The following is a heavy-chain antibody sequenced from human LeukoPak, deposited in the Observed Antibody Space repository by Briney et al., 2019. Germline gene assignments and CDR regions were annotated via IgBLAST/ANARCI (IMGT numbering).Heavy chain of an antibody. CDR1: GGSISSTNYY. V-gene: IGHV4-39*01. CDR3: ARHCVCPGSHPLVCGWFDP. D-gene: IGHD5-12*01. J-gene: IGHJ5*02. Sequence: PTETLSLTCTVSGGSISSTNYYWGWIRQPPRKGLEWIGIMYYSGSTHYNSSLKSRVTISVDTSKNQFSLKLSSVTAADTAMYYCARHCVCPGSHPLVCGWFDPWGQGVLVTVSS. CDR2: MYYSGST.